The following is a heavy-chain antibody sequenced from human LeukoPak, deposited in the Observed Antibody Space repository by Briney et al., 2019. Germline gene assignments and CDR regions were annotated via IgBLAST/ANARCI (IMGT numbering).Heavy chain of an antibody. D-gene: IGHD5-12*01. Sequence: GASVKVSCKASGYTFTSYDINWVRQATGQGLEWMGWMNPNSGNTGYAQKFQGRVTMTRDTSISTAYMELSRLRSDDTAVYYCAREMLVAVRWFDPWGQGTLVTVSS. CDR2: MNPNSGNT. CDR1: GYTFTSYD. V-gene: IGHV1-8*01. CDR3: AREMLVAVRWFDP. J-gene: IGHJ5*02.